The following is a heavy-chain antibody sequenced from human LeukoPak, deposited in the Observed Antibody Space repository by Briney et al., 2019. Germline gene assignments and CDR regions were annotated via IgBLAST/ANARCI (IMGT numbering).Heavy chain of an antibody. CDR1: GFTFSSYS. CDR2: IKQDGSEK. D-gene: IGHD4-17*01. CDR3: ARDERDGDYEGC. Sequence: PGGSLRLSCAASGFTFSSYSMNWVRQAPGKGLEWVANIKQDGSEKYYVDSVKGRFTISRDNAKNSLYLQMNSLRAEDTAVYYCARDERDGDYEGCWGQGTLVTVSS. V-gene: IGHV3-7*01. J-gene: IGHJ4*02.